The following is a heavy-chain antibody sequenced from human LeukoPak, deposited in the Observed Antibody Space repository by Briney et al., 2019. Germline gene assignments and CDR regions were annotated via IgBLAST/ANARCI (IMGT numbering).Heavy chain of an antibody. J-gene: IGHJ5*02. V-gene: IGHV4-39*01. CDR3: ARRCSSTSCCTNPVFNP. D-gene: IGHD2-2*02. CDR2: IYYSGST. CDR1: GGSISSSSYY. Sequence: TETLSLTCTVSGGSISSSSYYWGWIRQPPGKGLEWIGSIYYSGSTYYNPSLKSRVTISVDTSKNQFSLKLSSVTAADTAVYYCARRCSSTSCCTNPVFNPWGQGTLVTVSS.